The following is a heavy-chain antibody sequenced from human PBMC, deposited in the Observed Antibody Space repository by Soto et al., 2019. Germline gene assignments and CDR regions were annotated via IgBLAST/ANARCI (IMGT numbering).Heavy chain of an antibody. D-gene: IGHD2-15*01. CDR3: ARVADCSGGRCYFSVDY. V-gene: IGHV4-30-4*08. J-gene: IGHJ4*02. CDR1: GGSISSGGYY. CDR2: IYYSGST. Sequence: SETLSLTCTVSGGSISSGGYYWSWIRQHPGKGLEWIGYIYYSGSTYYNPSLKSRVTISVDTSKNQFSLKLSSVTAAGTAVYYCARVADCSGGRCYFSVDYWGQGTLVTVSS.